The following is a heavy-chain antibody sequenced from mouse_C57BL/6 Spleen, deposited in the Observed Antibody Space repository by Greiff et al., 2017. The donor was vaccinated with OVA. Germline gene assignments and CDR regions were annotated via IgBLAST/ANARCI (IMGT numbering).Heavy chain of an antibody. Sequence: QVQLQQPGAELVKPGASVKMSCKASGYTFTSYWITWVKQRPGQGLEWIGDIYPGRGSTNYNEKFKSKATLTADKSSSTAYLPLSSLAAEDSAVYCSARPGSNYYFDDWGQGTTLTVSS. V-gene: IGHV1-55*01. CDR1: GYTFTSYW. D-gene: IGHD2-5*01. CDR2: IYPGRGST. CDR3: ARPGSNYYFDD. J-gene: IGHJ2*01.